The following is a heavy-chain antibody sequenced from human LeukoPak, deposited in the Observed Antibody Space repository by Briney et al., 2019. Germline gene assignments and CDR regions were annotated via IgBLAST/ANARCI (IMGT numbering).Heavy chain of an antibody. CDR1: GGTISYYY. V-gene: IGHV4-59*01. CDR3: ARGGTYNDILSFDP. D-gene: IGHD3-9*01. CDR2: IYYTGST. Sequence: SETLSLTCTVSGGTISYYYWTWIRQSPGKGLEWIGQIYYTGSTYYNPSLKRRVTISVDTSRNQFSLTLTSVTAADTAVYHCARGGTYNDILSFDPWGEGTLVTVSS. J-gene: IGHJ5*02.